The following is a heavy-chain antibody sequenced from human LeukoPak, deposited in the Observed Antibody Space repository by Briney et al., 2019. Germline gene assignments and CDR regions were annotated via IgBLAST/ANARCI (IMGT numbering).Heavy chain of an antibody. Sequence: KTSETLSLTCTVSGGSISSGNYYWSWIRQPAGKGLEWIGHIYTSGSTNYNPSLKSRVTISVDTSKNQFSLKLSSVTAADTAVYYCARDITLVRGLGDAFDIWGQGTMVTVSS. V-gene: IGHV4-61*09. D-gene: IGHD3-10*01. CDR2: IYTSGST. CDR3: ARDITLVRGLGDAFDI. J-gene: IGHJ3*02. CDR1: GGSISSGNYY.